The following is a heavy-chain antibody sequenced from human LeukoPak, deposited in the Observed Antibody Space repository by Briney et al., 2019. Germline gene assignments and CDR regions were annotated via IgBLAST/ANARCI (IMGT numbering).Heavy chain of an antibody. V-gene: IGHV3-23*01. CDR1: GFTFSNNG. J-gene: IGHJ4*02. Sequence: PGGSLRLSCAASGFTFSNNGVTWVRQAPGKGMEWVTGISDGGDTTYDAGSVKGRLTVSRDNSKNILYLQMNSLRAEDTAIYYCAKTQGFFDHWGQGSLVTVSS. CDR3: AKTQGFFDH. CDR2: ISDGGDTT.